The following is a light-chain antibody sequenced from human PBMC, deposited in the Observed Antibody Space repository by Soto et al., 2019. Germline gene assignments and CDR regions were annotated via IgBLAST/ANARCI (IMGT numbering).Light chain of an antibody. CDR2: GAS. CDR3: QQYGSSLVT. J-gene: IGKJ3*01. CDR1: QSVSSSY. V-gene: IGKV3-20*01. Sequence: EIVLTQSPGTLSLSPGERATLSCRASQSVSSSYLAWYQQKPGQAPRLLSYGASSSATGIPDRFSGSGSGPDFTLTISRMEPEDSPVYYCQQYGSSLVTFGPGTTLDIK.